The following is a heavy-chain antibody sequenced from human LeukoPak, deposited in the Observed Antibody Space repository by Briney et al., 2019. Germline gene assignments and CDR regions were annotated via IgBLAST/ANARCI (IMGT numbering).Heavy chain of an antibody. CDR3: TKFSLRGTYSFDH. V-gene: IGHV3-48*01. CDR1: GFTFSSYS. D-gene: IGHD1-26*01. J-gene: IGHJ4*02. Sequence: PGGSLRLSCAASGFTFSSYSMNWVRQAPGKGLEWVSYISSSSTIYYADSVKGRFTISRDNSKNTLYLQINSLRVEDTALYYCTKFSLRGTYSFDHWGQGTLVTVSS. CDR2: ISSSSTI.